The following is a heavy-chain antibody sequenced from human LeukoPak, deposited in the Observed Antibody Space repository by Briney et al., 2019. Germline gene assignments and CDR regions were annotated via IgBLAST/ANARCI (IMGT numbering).Heavy chain of an antibody. J-gene: IGHJ6*03. CDR2: ISSSSSYI. D-gene: IGHD3-10*01. CDR3: AKGDFYGSGRDYYYYMDV. V-gene: IGHV3-21*04. CDR1: GFTFSSYS. Sequence: GGSLRLSCAASGFTFSSYSMNWVRQAPGKGLEWVSSISSSSSYIYYADSVKGRFTISRDNAKNSLYLQMNSLRAEDTAVYNCAKGDFYGSGRDYYYYMDVWGKGTTVTISS.